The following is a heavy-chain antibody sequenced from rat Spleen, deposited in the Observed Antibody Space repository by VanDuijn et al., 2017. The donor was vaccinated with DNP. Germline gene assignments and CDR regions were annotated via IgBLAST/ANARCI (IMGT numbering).Heavy chain of an antibody. CDR3: TRWGDYGYNHHWYFDF. CDR1: GFSLTGYG. J-gene: IGHJ1*01. CDR2: ISSGGST. Sequence: QEQLKESGPGLVQPSQTLSLTCTVSGFSLTGYGVSWVRQPPGKGLEWIAAISSGGSTYYNSALRSRLSIRRDTSKSQVFLKVNSVQTEDTAIYFCTRWGDYGYNHHWYFDFWGPGTMVTVSS. V-gene: IGHV2S12*01. D-gene: IGHD1-9*01.